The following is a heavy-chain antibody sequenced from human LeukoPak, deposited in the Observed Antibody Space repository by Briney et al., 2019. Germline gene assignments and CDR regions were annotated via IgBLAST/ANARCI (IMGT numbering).Heavy chain of an antibody. CDR2: ISSSGSTI. Sequence: GGSLRLSCAASGFTFSSYEMNWVRQAPGKGLEWVSYISSSGSTIYYADSVKGRFTISRDNAKNSLYLQMNSLRAEDTAAYYCARVLWYGEPYFDYWGQGTLVTVSS. J-gene: IGHJ4*02. D-gene: IGHD3-10*01. CDR1: GFTFSSYE. V-gene: IGHV3-48*03. CDR3: ARVLWYGEPYFDY.